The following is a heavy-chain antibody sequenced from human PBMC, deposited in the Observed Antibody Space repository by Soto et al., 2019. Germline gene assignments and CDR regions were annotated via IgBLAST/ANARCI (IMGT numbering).Heavy chain of an antibody. Sequence: GASVKVSCKASGYTFTSYYMHWVRQAPGQGLEWMGIINPSGGSTSYAQKFQGRVTMTRDTSTSTVYMELSSLRSEDTAVYYCARELIAAAGTHTQIEYYFDYWGQGTLVTVSS. CDR1: GYTFTSYY. J-gene: IGHJ4*02. CDR2: INPSGGST. V-gene: IGHV1-46*01. CDR3: ARELIAAAGTHTQIEYYFDY. D-gene: IGHD6-13*01.